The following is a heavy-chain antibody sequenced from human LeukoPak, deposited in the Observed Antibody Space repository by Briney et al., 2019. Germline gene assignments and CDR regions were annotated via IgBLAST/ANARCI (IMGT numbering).Heavy chain of an antibody. CDR3: ARDYYDSGTDI. Sequence: SQTLSLTCTVSGGSISSGSYYWSWIRQPAGKGLEWIGRIYTTGNTYYNPSLKSRVTISVDTSKNQFSLKLSSVTAADTAVYYCARDYYDSGTDIWGQGTMVTVSS. CDR1: GGSISSGSYY. CDR2: IYTTGNT. D-gene: IGHD3-22*01. V-gene: IGHV4-61*02. J-gene: IGHJ3*02.